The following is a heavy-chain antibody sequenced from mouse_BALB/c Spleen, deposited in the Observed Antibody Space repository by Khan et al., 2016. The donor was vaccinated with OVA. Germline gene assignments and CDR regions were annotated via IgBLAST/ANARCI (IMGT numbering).Heavy chain of an antibody. V-gene: IGHV3-2*02. Sequence: EVKLLESGPGLVKPSQSLSLTCTVTGYSITSGYGWNWIRQFPGNKLEWMGYISYSGSTNYNTSLKSRISITRDTSKNQFFLQLNSVTTEATATXYCARTARIKYWGQGTTLTVSS. CDR1: GYSITSGYG. CDR2: ISYSGST. CDR3: ARTARIKY. D-gene: IGHD1-2*01. J-gene: IGHJ2*01.